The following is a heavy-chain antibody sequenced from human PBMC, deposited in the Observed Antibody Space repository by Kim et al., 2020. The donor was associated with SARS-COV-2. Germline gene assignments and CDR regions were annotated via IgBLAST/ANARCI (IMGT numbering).Heavy chain of an antibody. CDR3: ARRVEGTGTTAFDY. V-gene: IGHV4-59*01. Sequence: PSLKSRVTISVDTSKNQFSLNLSSVTAADTAVYYCARRVEGTGTTAFDYWGQGTLVTVSS. D-gene: IGHD1-1*01. J-gene: IGHJ4*02.